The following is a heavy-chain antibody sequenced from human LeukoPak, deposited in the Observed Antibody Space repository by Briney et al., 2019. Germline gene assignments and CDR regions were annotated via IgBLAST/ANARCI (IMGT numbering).Heavy chain of an antibody. CDR3: VKGLSDDLLTGTSKY. J-gene: IGHJ4*02. CDR1: GFTFSSYS. V-gene: IGHV3-23*01. Sequence: GGSLRLSCAASGFTFSSYSMNWVRQAPGKGLEWVSSVRVSDGARFYADSVKGRFTISRDNSKNTLFLQMNSLRAEDTAVYYCVKGLSDDLLTGTSKYWGQGTLVAVSS. CDR2: VRVSDGAR. D-gene: IGHD3-9*01.